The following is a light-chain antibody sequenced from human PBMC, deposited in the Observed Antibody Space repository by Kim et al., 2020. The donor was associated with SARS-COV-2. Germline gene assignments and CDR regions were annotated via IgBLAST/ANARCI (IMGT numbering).Light chain of an antibody. CDR3: GTWDDSLSATL. CDR2: DDN. CDR1: SSNIVNKY. V-gene: IGLV1-51*01. Sequence: GQKVSLSCARSSSNIVNKYVAGYQQHPGTAPKLLISDDNKRPSGIPDRFAGSKSGTSATLGITGLQTGDEADYYCGTWDDSLSATLFGGGTKLTVL. J-gene: IGLJ3*02.